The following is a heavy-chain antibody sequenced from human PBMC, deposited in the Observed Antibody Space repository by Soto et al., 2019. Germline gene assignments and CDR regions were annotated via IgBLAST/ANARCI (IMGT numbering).Heavy chain of an antibody. CDR3: ANFWGTTAHYYYYGMDV. CDR2: ISGSGGST. CDR1: GFTFSSYA. J-gene: IGHJ6*02. V-gene: IGHV3-23*01. Sequence: LRLSCAASGFTFSSYAMSWVRQAPGKGLEWVSAISGSGGSTYYADSVKGRFTISRDNSKNTLYLQMNSLRAEDTAVYYCANFWGTTAHYYYYGMDVWRQRTTVTVSS. D-gene: IGHD3-16*01.